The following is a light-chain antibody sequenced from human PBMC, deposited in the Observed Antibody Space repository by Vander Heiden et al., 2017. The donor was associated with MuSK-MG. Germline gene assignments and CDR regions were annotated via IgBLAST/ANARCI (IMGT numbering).Light chain of an antibody. Sequence: DIQMTQSPSSLSASVGDRVTITCRASQSISSYLNWYQQKPGKAPKLLIYAASSLQSGVPSRFSGSGSGTDFTLTISSLQPEDFATYYCQQSYSTPRGFTLGPGTKVEIK. CDR1: QSISSY. V-gene: IGKV1-39*01. CDR3: QQSYSTPRGFT. J-gene: IGKJ3*01. CDR2: AAS.